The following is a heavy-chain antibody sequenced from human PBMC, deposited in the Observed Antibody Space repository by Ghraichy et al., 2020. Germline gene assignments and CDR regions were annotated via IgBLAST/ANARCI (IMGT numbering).Heavy chain of an antibody. CDR2: ITHDGSTT. J-gene: IGHJ4*02. Sequence: GGSLRLSCAASGFTFSGYWMHWVRQAPGQGLVWVSLITHDGSTTNYADSVKGRFTISRDNAENTLYLQMNSLRDEDTAVYYCTRAASAWAIDYWGQGSLVTVSS. D-gene: IGHD2-15*01. CDR3: TRAASAWAIDY. V-gene: IGHV3-74*01. CDR1: GFTFSGYW.